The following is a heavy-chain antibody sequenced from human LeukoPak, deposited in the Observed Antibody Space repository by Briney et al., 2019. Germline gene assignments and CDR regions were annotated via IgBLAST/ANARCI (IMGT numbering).Heavy chain of an antibody. D-gene: IGHD1-26*01. CDR2: IRYDGSNK. CDR3: ARAFPKTSGSYRVGRGYFDY. CDR1: GFTFSSYG. Sequence: GGSLRLSCAASGFTFSSYGMHWVRQAPGKGLEWVAFIRYDGSNKYYADSVKGRFTISRDNSKNTLYLQMNSLRAEDTAVYYCARAFPKTSGSYRVGRGYFDYWGQGTLVTVSS. J-gene: IGHJ4*02. V-gene: IGHV3-30*02.